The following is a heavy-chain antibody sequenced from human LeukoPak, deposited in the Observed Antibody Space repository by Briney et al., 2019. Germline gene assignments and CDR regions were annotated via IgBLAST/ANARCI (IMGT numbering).Heavy chain of an antibody. CDR3: AKDRASGYYFDY. Sequence: SGGSLRLSCAASGFTFNNYNMNWVRQAPGKGLEWVSYISGSRNSIYYADSVKGRFTISRDNSKNTLYLQMNSLRAEDTAVYYCAKDRASGYYFDYWGQGTLVTVSS. D-gene: IGHD6-25*01. CDR2: ISGSRNSI. V-gene: IGHV3-48*01. J-gene: IGHJ4*02. CDR1: GFTFNNYN.